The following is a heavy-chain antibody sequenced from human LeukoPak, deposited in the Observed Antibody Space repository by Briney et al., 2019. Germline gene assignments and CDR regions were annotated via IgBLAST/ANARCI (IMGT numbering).Heavy chain of an antibody. CDR3: ARGLSGWQQLVRGYYYYYMDV. D-gene: IGHD6-13*01. CDR1: GGSISSSNW. V-gene: IGHV4-4*02. CDR2: IYHSGST. J-gene: IGHJ6*03. Sequence: SETLSLTCAVSGGSISSSNWWSWIRQPPGKGLEWIGEIYHSGSTNYNPSLKSRVTISVDTSKNQFSLKLSSVTAADTAVYYYARGLSGWQQLVRGYYYYYMDVWGKGTTVTVSS.